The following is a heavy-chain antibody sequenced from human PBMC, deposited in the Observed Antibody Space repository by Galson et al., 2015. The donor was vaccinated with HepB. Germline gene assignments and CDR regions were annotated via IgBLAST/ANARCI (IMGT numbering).Heavy chain of an antibody. V-gene: IGHV1-69*13. J-gene: IGHJ4*02. CDR2: IIPVFGKT. CDR3: AREGQEWVIRSPFDD. Sequence: SVKVSCKASGGSFNSYPISWVRQAPGHGLEWIGGIIPVFGKTDYAQSFQDRLTITADESTNTAYMGLSSLSYDDTAVYYCAREGQEWVIRSPFDDWGQGTLVTVSS. D-gene: IGHD3-3*01. CDR1: GGSFNSYP.